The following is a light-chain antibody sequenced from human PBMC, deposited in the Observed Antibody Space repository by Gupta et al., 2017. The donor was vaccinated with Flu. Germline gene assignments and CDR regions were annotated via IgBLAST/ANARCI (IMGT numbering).Light chain of an antibody. CDR3: QQYDSIPQT. J-gene: IGKJ2*01. CDR1: QSVLYSSNNKNY. Sequence: DIVMTQSPDSLAVSLGERATINCKSSQSVLYSSNNKNYLAWYQQKPGQPPKLLIYWASTRESGVPDRFSGSGSRTDFTLTISNLQAEDVAVYYCQQYDSIPQTFGQGTKLEIK. V-gene: IGKV4-1*01. CDR2: WAS.